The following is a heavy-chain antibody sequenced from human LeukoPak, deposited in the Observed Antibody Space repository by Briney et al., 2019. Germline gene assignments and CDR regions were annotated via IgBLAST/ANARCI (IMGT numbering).Heavy chain of an antibody. CDR1: GYTFTSYG. D-gene: IGHD6-13*01. CDR3: AKDARLRYSSSWYEGIFQP. CDR2: ISAYNGNT. Sequence: ASVKVSCKASGYTFTSYGISWVRQAPGQGLEWMGRISAYNGNTNYAQKLQGRVTMTTDTSTSTAYMELRSLRSDDSAVYYCAKDARLRYSSSWYEGIFQPWGQGTLVIVSS. V-gene: IGHV1-18*01. J-gene: IGHJ1*01.